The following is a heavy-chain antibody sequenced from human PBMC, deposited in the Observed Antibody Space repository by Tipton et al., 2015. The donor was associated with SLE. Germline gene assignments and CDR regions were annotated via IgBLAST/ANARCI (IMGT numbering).Heavy chain of an antibody. D-gene: IGHD3/OR15-3a*01. CDR1: GGSMSSYY. CDR2: IHYRGGT. J-gene: IGHJ4*02. Sequence: TLSLTCSVSGGSMSSYYWTWIRQPPGKGLEWMAYIHYRGGTNYNPSLKSRVTISVDTSRSQFSLKLTSVTAADRAVYYCARGVRTEFGLVRLDYWGQGTLVTVSA. V-gene: IGHV4-59*01. CDR3: ARGVRTEFGLVRLDY.